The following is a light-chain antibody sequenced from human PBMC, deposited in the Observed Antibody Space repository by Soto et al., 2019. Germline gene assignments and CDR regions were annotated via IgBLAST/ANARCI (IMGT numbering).Light chain of an antibody. J-gene: IGLJ1*01. V-gene: IGLV2-14*01. Sequence: QSERTQAASVSGVPGEASTISCTRNSSDVGGYNSVSWFQQYPGKAPRLVIYDVSDRPSGVSNRISGSKSGNTASPTISGLQAEDEADYYCNSYTSSGTYVFGTGTKVTVL. CDR3: NSYTSSGTYV. CDR2: DVS. CDR1: SSDVGGYNS.